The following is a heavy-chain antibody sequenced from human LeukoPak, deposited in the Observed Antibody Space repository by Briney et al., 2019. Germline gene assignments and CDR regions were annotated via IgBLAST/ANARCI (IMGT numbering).Heavy chain of an antibody. J-gene: IGHJ6*02. CDR2: INWNGGGT. Sequence: GGSLSLSCAATGFSFKDYGMHWVRQPPGKGLEWVSAINWNGGGTDYADSVKGRFTISRDNAKNSLYLQLSSLRPEDTALYYCAKHLPATNTYIFFGLDVWGQGTSVTVSS. CDR3: AKHLPATNTYIFFGLDV. D-gene: IGHD1-26*01. CDR1: GFSFKDYG. V-gene: IGHV3-9*01.